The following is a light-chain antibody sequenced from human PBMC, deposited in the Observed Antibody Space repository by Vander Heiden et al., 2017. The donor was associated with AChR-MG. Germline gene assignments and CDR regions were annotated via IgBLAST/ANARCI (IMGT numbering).Light chain of an antibody. J-gene: IGLJ3*02. Sequence: QSALTHPASVSGSPGQSIPISCTGTSSDVGGYNHVSWYQQHPGKAPKLMIYDVSNRPSGVSNRFSGSKSGNTASLTISGLQAEDEADYYCSSYTTSSTLVFGGGTKLTVL. CDR3: SSYTTSSTLV. CDR2: DVS. V-gene: IGLV2-14*01. CDR1: SSDVGGYNH.